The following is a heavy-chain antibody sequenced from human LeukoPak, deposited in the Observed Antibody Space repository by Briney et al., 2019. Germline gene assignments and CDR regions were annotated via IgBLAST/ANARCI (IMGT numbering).Heavy chain of an antibody. CDR2: IHSSGNT. D-gene: IGHD2-15*01. V-gene: IGHV4-59*01. CDR1: GGSINYYY. CDR3: ARVGRYCSGGSCYGENWFDP. Sequence: PSETLSLTCTVSGGSINYYYWNWIRQPPGKGLEWIGYIHSSGNTRYNPSLRSRVTMSVETSKNQFSLRLTSVTPADTAAYYCARVGRYCSGGSCYGENWFDPWGQGTLVTVSS. J-gene: IGHJ5*02.